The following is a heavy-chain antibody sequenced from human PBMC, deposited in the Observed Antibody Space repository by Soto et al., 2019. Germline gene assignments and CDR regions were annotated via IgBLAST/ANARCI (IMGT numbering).Heavy chain of an antibody. J-gene: IGHJ4*02. Sequence: QVQLVQSGAEVKKPGSSVKVSCKASGGTFSSYAISWVRQAPGQGLEWMGGIIPIFGTANYAQKFQGRVTIXXDXSXXTAYMELSSLRSEDTAVYYCARTFGYYDSSGDFDYWGQGTLVTVSS. CDR1: GGTFSSYA. V-gene: IGHV1-69*12. CDR2: IIPIFGTA. CDR3: ARTFGYYDSSGDFDY. D-gene: IGHD3-22*01.